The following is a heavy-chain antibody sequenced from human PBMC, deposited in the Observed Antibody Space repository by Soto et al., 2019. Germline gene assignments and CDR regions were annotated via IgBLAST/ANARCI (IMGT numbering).Heavy chain of an antibody. J-gene: IGHJ4*02. D-gene: IGHD6-13*01. Sequence: QLQLQESGPGLVKPSETLSLTCTVSGGSISSSSYYWGWIRQPPGKGLEWIGSIYYSGSTYYNPSLKSRVTISVDTSKNQFSLKLSSVTAADTAVYYCASVPRGSSWYYFDYWGQGTLVTVSS. CDR3: ASVPRGSSWYYFDY. CDR2: IYYSGST. CDR1: GGSISSSSYY. V-gene: IGHV4-39*01.